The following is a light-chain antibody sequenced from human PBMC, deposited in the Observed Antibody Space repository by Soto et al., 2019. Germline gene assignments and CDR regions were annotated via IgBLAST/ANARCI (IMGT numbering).Light chain of an antibody. CDR2: GAS. Sequence: EIVMTQSPVTLSVSPGERATLSCRASQSVANSYLAWYQQKPGQAPRLLIFGASTMAAGIPARFSGSGSGTEFTLTISSLQSEDFAVYYCQQYSDWPLTFGGGTKVEIK. CDR1: QSVANSY. V-gene: IGKV3-15*01. CDR3: QQYSDWPLT. J-gene: IGKJ4*01.